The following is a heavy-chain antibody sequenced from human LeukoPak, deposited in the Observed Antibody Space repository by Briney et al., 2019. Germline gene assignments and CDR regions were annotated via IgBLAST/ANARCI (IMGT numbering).Heavy chain of an antibody. CDR2: IYYSGST. V-gene: IGHV4-59*01. CDR1: GGSISSYY. J-gene: IGHJ3*02. Sequence: PSETLSLTCTVSGGSISSYYWSWIRQPPGKGLEWIGYIYYSGSTNYNPSLKSRVTISVDTSKNQFSLKLSSVTAADTAVYYCARVNARIDAFDIWGQGTVVTVSS. CDR3: ARVNARIDAFDI.